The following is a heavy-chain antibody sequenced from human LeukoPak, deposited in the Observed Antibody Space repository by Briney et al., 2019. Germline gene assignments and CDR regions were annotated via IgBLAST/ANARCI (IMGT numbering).Heavy chain of an antibody. CDR2: ISTSSSYI. V-gene: IGHV3-21*01. D-gene: IGHD6-25*01. CDR3: ARSGPIDY. CDR1: GFTFSSYR. Sequence: PGGSLRLSCAASGFTFSSYRMNWVRQAPGKGLEWVSSISTSSSYIYYADSMKGRFTISRDNAKNSLYLQMNSLRAEDTAVYYCARSGPIDYWGQGTLVTVSP. J-gene: IGHJ4*02.